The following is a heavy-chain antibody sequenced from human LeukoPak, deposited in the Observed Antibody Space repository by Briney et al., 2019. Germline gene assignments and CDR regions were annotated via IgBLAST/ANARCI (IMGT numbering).Heavy chain of an antibody. Sequence: EGSLRLSCAASGFTFSSYAMSWVRQAPGKGLEWVSSISGSAGKTYADSVKGRFTISRDNSKNTLYLQMNSLRVEDTALYYCATPPTVTTINFWGQGTLVTVSS. CDR2: ISGSAGKT. CDR1: GFTFSSYA. CDR3: ATPPTVTTINF. D-gene: IGHD4-4*01. J-gene: IGHJ4*02. V-gene: IGHV3-23*01.